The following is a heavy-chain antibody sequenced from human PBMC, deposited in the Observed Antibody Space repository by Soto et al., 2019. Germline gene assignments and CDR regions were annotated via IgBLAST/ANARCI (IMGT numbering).Heavy chain of an antibody. D-gene: IGHD1-26*01. Sequence: SGGSLRLSCAASGFTFSTYSMNLVRQAPGKGLEWLSYISSSSSSIYYADSVKGRFTISRDNAKNSLYLQMDSLRDEDTAVYYCASPGGSGTYYKAAFNIWGQGTMVTVSS. V-gene: IGHV3-48*02. CDR1: GFTFSTYS. CDR3: ASPGGSGTYYKAAFNI. J-gene: IGHJ3*02. CDR2: ISSSSSSI.